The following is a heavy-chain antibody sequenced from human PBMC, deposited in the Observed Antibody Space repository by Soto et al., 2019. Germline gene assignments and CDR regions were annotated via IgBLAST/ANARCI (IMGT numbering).Heavy chain of an antibody. D-gene: IGHD5-18*01. Sequence: PGESLRISWQCSGYSFTSYLIILVRPLPGKGLEWMGRIDPSDSYTNYSPSFQGHVTISADKSISTAYLQWSSLKASGTAMYYCATSGYSYGYYYYTGRDCGVQGPSVT. V-gene: IGHV5-10-1*01. CDR1: GYSFTSYL. J-gene: IGHJ6*02. CDR2: IDPSDSYT. CDR3: ATSGYSYGYYYYTGRDC.